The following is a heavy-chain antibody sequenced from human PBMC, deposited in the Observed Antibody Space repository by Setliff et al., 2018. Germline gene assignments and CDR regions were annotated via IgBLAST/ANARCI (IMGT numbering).Heavy chain of an antibody. Sequence: GGSLRLSCAASGFTFSSYSINWVRQAPGKGLEWVSSISSSSTYIYYADSMKGRFTISRDNAKNSLYLQMNSLRAEDTAVYYCARDRPKAVGGGEDAFDIWGQGTTVTVSS. CDR1: GFTFSSYS. D-gene: IGHD6-19*01. CDR2: ISSSSTYI. V-gene: IGHV3-21*01. J-gene: IGHJ3*02. CDR3: ARDRPKAVGGGEDAFDI.